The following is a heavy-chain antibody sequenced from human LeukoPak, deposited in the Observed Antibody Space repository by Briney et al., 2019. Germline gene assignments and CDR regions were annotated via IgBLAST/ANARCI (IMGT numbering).Heavy chain of an antibody. D-gene: IGHD6-19*01. CDR1: GFTFSSYW. CDR3: ARDKRDSSGWSDAFDI. CDR2: IKQDGSEK. Sequence: GGSLRLSCAGSGFTFSSYWMSWVRQAPGKGLEWVANIKQDGSEKYYVDSVKGRFTISRDNAKNSLYLQMNSLRAEDTAVYYCARDKRDSSGWSDAFDIWGQGTMVTVSS. J-gene: IGHJ3*02. V-gene: IGHV3-7*01.